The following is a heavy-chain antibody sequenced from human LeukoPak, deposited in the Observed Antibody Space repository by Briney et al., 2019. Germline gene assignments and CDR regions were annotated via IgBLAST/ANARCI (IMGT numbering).Heavy chain of an antibody. CDR1: GFSISDHY. CDR2: VRNKPNGYTT. Sequence: GGSLRLSCAASGFSISDHYMDWVRQAAGKGLEWVGRVRNKPNGYTTDYGTSVKGRFTISRDDSKNSLYLQMNSLTSEDTAVYYCTRVRHGDYFDYWGQGTPVSVSS. V-gene: IGHV3-72*01. CDR3: TRVRHGDYFDY. D-gene: IGHD4-17*01. J-gene: IGHJ4*02.